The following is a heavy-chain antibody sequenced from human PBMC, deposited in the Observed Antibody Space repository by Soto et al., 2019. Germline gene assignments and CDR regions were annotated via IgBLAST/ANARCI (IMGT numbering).Heavy chain of an antibody. D-gene: IGHD6-13*01. J-gene: IGHJ4*02. CDR2: IIPIFGTA. V-gene: IGHV1-69*06. CDR3: ARDFALIKGKGITAFNRSDS. Sequence: QTPGQGLEWMGGIIPIFGTANYAQKFQGRVTITADKSTSTAYMELSSLRSEDTAVYYCARDFALIKGKGITAFNRSDSWVQGILATV.